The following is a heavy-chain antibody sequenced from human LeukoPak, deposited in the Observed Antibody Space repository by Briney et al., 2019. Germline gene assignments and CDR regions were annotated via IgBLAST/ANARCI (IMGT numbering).Heavy chain of an antibody. V-gene: IGHV4-59*10. CDR1: GGSFSGYY. D-gene: IGHD4-17*01. CDR3: ARSDYGDDPTYDAFDI. CDR2: LYNAGTT. Sequence: SETLSLTCAVYGGSFSGYYWSWIRQPAEKGLEWIGRLYNAGTTNYNPSLRSRISLSLDTSKKQFSLTLFSVTAADTAVYYRARSDYGDDPTYDAFDIWGHGTMVTVSS. J-gene: IGHJ3*02.